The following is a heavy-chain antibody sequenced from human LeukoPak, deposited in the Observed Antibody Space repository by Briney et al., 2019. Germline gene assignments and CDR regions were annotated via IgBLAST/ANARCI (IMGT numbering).Heavy chain of an antibody. J-gene: IGHJ4*02. CDR1: GYTFTDYY. Sequence: ASVKVSCKASGYTFTDYYIHWVRQAPGQGLEWMGIINPSGGSTSYAQKFQGRVTMTRDMSTSTVYMELSSLRSEDTAVYYCASSFGWSGDYGLPFDYWGQGTLVTVSS. CDR2: INPSGGST. V-gene: IGHV1-46*01. D-gene: IGHD4-17*01. CDR3: ASSFGWSGDYGLPFDY.